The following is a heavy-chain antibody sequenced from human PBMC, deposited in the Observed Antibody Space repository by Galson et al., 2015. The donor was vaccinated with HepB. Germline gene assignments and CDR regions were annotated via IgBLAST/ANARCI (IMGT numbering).Heavy chain of an antibody. CDR3: ARGNWQVRDAFDI. J-gene: IGHJ3*02. V-gene: IGHV1-8*01. Sequence: SVKVSCKASGYTFTSYDINWVRQATGQGLEWMGWMNPNSGNTGYAQKFQGRVTMTRNTSISTAYMEPSSLRSEDTAVYYCARGNWQVRDAFDIWGQGTMVTVSS. CDR1: GYTFTSYD. D-gene: IGHD1-1*01. CDR2: MNPNSGNT.